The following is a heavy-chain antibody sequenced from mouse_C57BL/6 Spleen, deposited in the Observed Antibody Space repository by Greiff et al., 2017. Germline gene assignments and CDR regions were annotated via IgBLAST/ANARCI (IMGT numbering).Heavy chain of an antibody. CDR2: INPGSGNT. CDR3: AREDYYGSSTGYFDV. Sequence: VQLQQSGAELVRPGASVKLSCKASGYTFTDYYINWVKQRPGQGLEWIARINPGSGNTYYNEKFKGKATLTVEKSSSTAYMQLSSLTSEDSAVSFCAREDYYGSSTGYFDVWGTGTTVTVSS. D-gene: IGHD1-1*01. V-gene: IGHV1-76*01. J-gene: IGHJ1*03. CDR1: GYTFTDYY.